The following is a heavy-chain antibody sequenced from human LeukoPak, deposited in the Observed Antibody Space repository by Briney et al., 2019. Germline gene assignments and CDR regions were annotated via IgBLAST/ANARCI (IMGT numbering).Heavy chain of an antibody. Sequence: PGGSLRLSCTVSGFTFSDYYMSWIRQAPGKGLEWVSYISSDGNTIYHADSVKGRFTISRDSSKSTLYLQMNSLRAEDTAVYYCARGYSGYDRPPDYWGQGTLVAVSS. D-gene: IGHD5-12*01. CDR3: ARGYSGYDRPPDY. V-gene: IGHV3-11*04. J-gene: IGHJ4*02. CDR2: ISSDGNTI. CDR1: GFTFSDYY.